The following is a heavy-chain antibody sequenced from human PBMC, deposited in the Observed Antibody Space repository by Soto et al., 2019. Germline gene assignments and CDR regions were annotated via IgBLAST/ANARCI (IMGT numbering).Heavy chain of an antibody. CDR2: IIPIFGTA. J-gene: IGHJ4*02. CDR1: GGTFSSYA. Sequence: QVQLVQSGAEVKKPGSSVKVSCKASGGTFSSYAISWVRQAPGQGLEWMGGIIPIFGTANYAQKFQGRVTITADEYPSTAYMELSSLRSGDTAVYYCARSTEIAYFGCDFCFYYWGQGTLVTVSS. D-gene: IGHD2-21*02. CDR3: ARSTEIAYFGCDFCFYY. V-gene: IGHV1-69*01.